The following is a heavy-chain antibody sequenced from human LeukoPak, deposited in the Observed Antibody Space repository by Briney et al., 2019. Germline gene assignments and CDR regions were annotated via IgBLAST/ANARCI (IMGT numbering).Heavy chain of an antibody. V-gene: IGHV4-34*01. Sequence: RPSETLSLTCAVYGGSFRDYYWTWIRQPPGKGLERIGEFNHSENTNYKPSLKSRVTILVDTSKNQFSLKLSSVTAADTAVYYCARKTDYGDYLNWFDPWGQGTLVTVSS. CDR2: FNHSENT. D-gene: IGHD4-17*01. CDR1: GGSFRDYY. J-gene: IGHJ5*02. CDR3: ARKTDYGDYLNWFDP.